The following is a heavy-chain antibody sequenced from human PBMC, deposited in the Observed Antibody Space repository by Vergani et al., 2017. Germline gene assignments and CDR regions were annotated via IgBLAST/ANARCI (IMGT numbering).Heavy chain of an antibody. Sequence: QVQVVQSGAEVKKSGASVKVSCKTSGYTFSNYYMHWVRQAPGQGLEWMGIINPSGGHTNYAQKFQGRVTMTRDTSTSTVYMELSSLRSEDTAIYYCARDDYGILTGYGYWGQGTLVTVSA. D-gene: IGHD3-9*01. CDR1: GYTFSNYY. CDR2: INPSGGHT. CDR3: ARDDYGILTGYGY. V-gene: IGHV1-46*03. J-gene: IGHJ4*02.